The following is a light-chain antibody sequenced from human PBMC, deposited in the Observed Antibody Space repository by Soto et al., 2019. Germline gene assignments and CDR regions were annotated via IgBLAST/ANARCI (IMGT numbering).Light chain of an antibody. Sequence: QSVLTQPPSVPGAPGQRVTISCTGSSSNIGAGYDVHWYQQLPGTAPKLLIYINSIRPSGVPGRFSGSKSGTSASLAITGLQAEDEADYFCQSYDSSLSGYVFGTGTKVTVL. J-gene: IGLJ1*01. CDR2: INS. V-gene: IGLV1-40*01. CDR3: QSYDSSLSGYV. CDR1: SSNIGAGYD.